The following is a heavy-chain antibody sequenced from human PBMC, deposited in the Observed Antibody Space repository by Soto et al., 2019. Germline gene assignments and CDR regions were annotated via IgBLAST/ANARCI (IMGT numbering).Heavy chain of an antibody. CDR3: ARTPTPYSSSGYYFDY. V-gene: IGHV5-51*01. J-gene: IGHJ4*02. CDR1: GDSFIDYW. CDR2: IYPGDSDT. Sequence: PGESLKICCKGSGDSFIDYWISWVCQLPGHGLEWMGVIYPGDSDTIYSPSFQGHVTISADKSISTAYLQWSTLKASDTAMYYCARTPTPYSSSGYYFDYWGQGTLVTVSS. D-gene: IGHD6-13*01.